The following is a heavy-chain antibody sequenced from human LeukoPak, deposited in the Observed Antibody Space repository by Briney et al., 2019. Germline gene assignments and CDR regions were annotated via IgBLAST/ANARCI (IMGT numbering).Heavy chain of an antibody. CDR2: ISWNSGSI. CDR1: GFTFDDYA. Sequence: GGSLRVSCAASGFTFDDYAMHCVRQAPGKGLEWVSGISWNSGSIGYADSVKGRFTISRDNAKNSLYLQMNSLRAEDTALYYCAKDRSGSYYVGFDFWGQGTLVTVPS. CDR3: AKDRSGSYYVGFDF. D-gene: IGHD1-26*01. J-gene: IGHJ4*02. V-gene: IGHV3-9*01.